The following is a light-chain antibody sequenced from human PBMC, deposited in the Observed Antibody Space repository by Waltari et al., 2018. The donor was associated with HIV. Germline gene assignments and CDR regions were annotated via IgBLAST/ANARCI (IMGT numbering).Light chain of an antibody. CDR1: SSDVGGYNL. J-gene: IGLJ2*01. CDR3: CSYAGSSSFDVV. Sequence: QSALTQPASVSGSPGQSLTISCTGTSSDVGGYNLVSWFQQHPGKAPKLMIYGVTKRPSGVSNRFSGSKSGNTASLTISGLQAEDEAEYYCCSYAGSSSFDVVFGGGTKLTVL. V-gene: IGLV2-23*02. CDR2: GVT.